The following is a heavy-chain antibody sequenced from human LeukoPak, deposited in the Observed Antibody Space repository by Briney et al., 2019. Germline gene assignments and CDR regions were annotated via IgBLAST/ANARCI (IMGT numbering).Heavy chain of an antibody. J-gene: IGHJ4*02. Sequence: GGSLRLSCAASGFTFSSYAMSWVRQAPGKGLEWVSAISGSGGSTYYADSVKGRFTISRDNSKNTLYLQMNSLRAEDTAVYYCAKEGARHSSSWSYFDYWGQGTLVTVSS. CDR3: AKEGARHSSSWSYFDY. CDR2: ISGSGGST. CDR1: GFTFSSYA. V-gene: IGHV3-23*01. D-gene: IGHD6-13*01.